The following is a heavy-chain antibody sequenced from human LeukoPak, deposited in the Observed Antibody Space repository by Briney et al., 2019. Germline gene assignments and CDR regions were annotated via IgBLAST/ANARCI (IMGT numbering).Heavy chain of an antibody. Sequence: ASVKVSCKASGYIFISYYIHWVRQAPGQGLEWMGIINPSGGSTSYAQKFQGRVTMTRDTSTSTVYVELSSLRSDDTAVYYCARGYSSGWGKDYYYYMDVWGKGTTVTVSS. CDR2: INPSGGST. V-gene: IGHV1-46*01. CDR3: ARGYSSGWGKDYYYYMDV. D-gene: IGHD6-19*01. CDR1: GYIFISYY. J-gene: IGHJ6*03.